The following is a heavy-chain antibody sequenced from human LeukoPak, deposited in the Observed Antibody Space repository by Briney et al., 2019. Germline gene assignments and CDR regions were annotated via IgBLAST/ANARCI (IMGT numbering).Heavy chain of an antibody. CDR2: INHSGST. V-gene: IGHV4-34*01. Sequence: SETLSPTCAVYGGSFSGYYWSWIRQPPGKGLEWIGEINHSGSTNYNPSLKSRVTISVDTSKNQFSLKLSSVTAADTAVYYCARGSITIFGVVITAFDYWGQGTLVTVSS. CDR3: ARGSITIFGVVITAFDY. CDR1: GGSFSGYY. J-gene: IGHJ4*02. D-gene: IGHD3-3*01.